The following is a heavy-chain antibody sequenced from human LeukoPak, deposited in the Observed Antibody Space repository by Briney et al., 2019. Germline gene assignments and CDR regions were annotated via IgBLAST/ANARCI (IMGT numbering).Heavy chain of an antibody. J-gene: IGHJ3*02. CDR3: ARKIIWGRAFDI. V-gene: IGHV4-4*02. D-gene: IGHD3-16*01. CDR2: IHHSGRT. Sequence: SGTLSLTCAVSGGSISSSNWWSWIRQPPGKGLEWIGEIHHSGRTIYNPSLKSRVTISVDKPKNQFSLNLSSVTAADTAVYYCARKIIWGRAFDIWGQGTKVTVSS. CDR1: GGSISSSNW.